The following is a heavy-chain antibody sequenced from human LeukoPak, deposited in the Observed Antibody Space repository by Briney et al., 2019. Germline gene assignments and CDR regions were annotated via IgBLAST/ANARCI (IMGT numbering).Heavy chain of an antibody. CDR2: INTDGSSI. D-gene: IGHD2-15*01. V-gene: IGHV3-74*01. Sequence: GGSMRLSCAASEFRFGSFWMYWVRQVPGKGLVWVSTINTDGSSIYYADSVKGRFTISRDNAEHTLYLQMNNLRVDDTAVYYCARGGVVAATKSFFYYYGLDVWGQGTAVIVSS. J-gene: IGHJ6*02. CDR3: ARGGVVAATKSFFYYYGLDV. CDR1: EFRFGSFW.